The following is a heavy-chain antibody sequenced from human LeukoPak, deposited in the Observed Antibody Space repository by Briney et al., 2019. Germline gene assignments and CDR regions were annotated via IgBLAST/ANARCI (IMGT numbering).Heavy chain of an antibody. V-gene: IGHV4-30-2*01. CDR1: GGSISSGGYS. J-gene: IGHJ5*02. D-gene: IGHD3-3*01. CDR2: IYHSGST. CDR3: ARGVGTLITRNWFDP. Sequence: SDTLSLTCAVSGGSISSGGYSWSWIRQPPGKGLEWIGYIYHSGSTYYNPSLKSRVTISVDRSKNQFSLKLSSVTAADTAVYYCARGVGTLITRNWFDPWGQGTLVTVSS.